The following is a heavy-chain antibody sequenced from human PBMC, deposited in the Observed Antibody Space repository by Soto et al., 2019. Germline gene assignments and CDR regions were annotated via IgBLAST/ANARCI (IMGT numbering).Heavy chain of an antibody. CDR3: ARDVPAAYCSGGSCFPGAFDI. V-gene: IGHV4-59*01. CDR2: IYYSGST. D-gene: IGHD2-15*01. CDR1: GGSISSYY. Sequence: ASETLSLTCTVSGGSISSYYWSWIRQPPEKGLEWIGYIYYSGSTNYNPSLKSRVTIPVDTSKNQFSLKLSSVNAVDTAVYYCARDVPAAYCSGGSCFPGAFDIWGQGTMVTVSS. J-gene: IGHJ3*02.